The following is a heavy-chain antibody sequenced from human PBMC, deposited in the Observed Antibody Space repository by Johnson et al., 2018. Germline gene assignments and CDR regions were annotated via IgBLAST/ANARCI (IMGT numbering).Heavy chain of an antibody. V-gene: IGHV4-34*01. CDR2: INYSGNT. CDR1: GGSLSGYY. D-gene: IGHD1-1*01. J-gene: IGHJ6*02. CDR3: VGSDDDYGMDG. Sequence: QVQLQQWGAGLLKPSETLSLTCAVYGGSLSGYYWSWIRQPPGKGLEWIGEINYSGNTTYNPSLKSRVTISVDTSKKQFSLRLTSVTVADTAVYFCVGSDDDYGMDGWGQGTTVIVSS.